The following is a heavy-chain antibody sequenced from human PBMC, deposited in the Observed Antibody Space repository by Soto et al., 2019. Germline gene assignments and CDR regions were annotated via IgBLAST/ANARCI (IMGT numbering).Heavy chain of an antibody. CDR3: AKGGRQWLVTSDFNY. V-gene: IGHV3-30*18. CDR2: VSHDGRNT. J-gene: IGHJ4*02. Sequence: GGSLRLSCAASGFTFSSYAVNWVRQAPGKGLEWVAVVSHDGRNTHYADSVKGRFTISRDSSKSTVSLEMTSLRAEDTAVYYCAKGGRQWLVTSDFNYWGQGALVTVSS. CDR1: GFTFSSYA. D-gene: IGHD6-19*01.